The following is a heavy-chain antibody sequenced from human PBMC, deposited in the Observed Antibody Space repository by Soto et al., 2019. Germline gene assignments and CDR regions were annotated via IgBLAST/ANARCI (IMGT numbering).Heavy chain of an antibody. CDR1: GYTFINYH. V-gene: IGHV1-18*01. CDR3: AKSPRGEMATD. D-gene: IGHD5-12*01. Sequence: QVQLVQSGGEVKKPGASVTVSCKASGYTFINYHITWVRQAPGKGLEWMAWINTYNGMTDYAQKFHGRVTMTRDTSPSTAYLELRNLGSDDTAVYFCAKSPRGEMATDWGQGTLVTVSS. J-gene: IGHJ4*02. CDR2: INTYNGMT.